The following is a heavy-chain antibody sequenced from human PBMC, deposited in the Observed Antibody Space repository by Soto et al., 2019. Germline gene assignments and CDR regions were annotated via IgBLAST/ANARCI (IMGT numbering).Heavy chain of an antibody. J-gene: IGHJ4*02. CDR2: ISSSSSYI. CDR1: GFTFSSYS. D-gene: IGHD3-22*01. CDR3: ARGQYYYDSSGYYPIDY. Sequence: GGSLRLSCAASGFTFSSYSMNWVRQAPGKGLEWVSSISSSSSYIYYADSVKGRLTISRDNAKNSLYLQMNSLRAEDTAVYYCARGQYYYDSSGYYPIDYWGQGTLVTVSS. V-gene: IGHV3-21*01.